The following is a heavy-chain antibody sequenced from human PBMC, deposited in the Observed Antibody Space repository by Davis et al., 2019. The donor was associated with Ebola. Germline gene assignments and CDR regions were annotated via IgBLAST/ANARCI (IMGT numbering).Heavy chain of an antibody. CDR1: GGSISSYY. J-gene: IGHJ2*01. CDR2: IYHSGST. Sequence: PGGYLRLSCTVSGGSISSYYWSWIRQPPGKGLEWIGYIYHSGSTNYNPSLKSRVTISVDKSKNQFSLKLSSVTAADTAVYYCARDKLDSSGYYAKDWYFDLWGRGTLVTVSS. V-gene: IGHV4-59*12. D-gene: IGHD3-22*01. CDR3: ARDKLDSSGYYAKDWYFDL.